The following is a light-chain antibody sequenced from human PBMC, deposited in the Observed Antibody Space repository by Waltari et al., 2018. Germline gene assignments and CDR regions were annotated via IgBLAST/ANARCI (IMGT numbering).Light chain of an antibody. J-gene: IGKJ3*01. CDR2: GAS. CDR3: QQYGSSIPFT. V-gene: IGKV3-20*01. CDR1: QTVTASQ. Sequence: EIVFTQSPATMSLSPGARATLSCRASQTVTASQLAWYQQKPGQAPRLLIYGASTRATGTPDRFSGTGSETDFSLTISGLEPEDFAVYYCQQYGSSIPFTFGPGTKV.